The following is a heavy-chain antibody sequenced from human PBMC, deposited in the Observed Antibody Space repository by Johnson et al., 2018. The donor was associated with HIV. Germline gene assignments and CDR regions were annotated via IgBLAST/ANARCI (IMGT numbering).Heavy chain of an antibody. CDR1: GFTFSDHY. Sequence: VQLVESGGGLVQPGGSLRLSCAASGFTFSDHYMDWVRQAPGKGLEWVGRTRNKANSYTTEYAASVKGRFTISRDDSKNSLYLQMNSLKTEDTAVYYCASSSEELRTGPGVQVAFDSWGQGTMVTVSA. CDR2: TRNKANSYTT. CDR3: ASSSEELRTGPGVQVAFDS. D-gene: IGHD1-26*01. J-gene: IGHJ3*02. V-gene: IGHV3-72*01.